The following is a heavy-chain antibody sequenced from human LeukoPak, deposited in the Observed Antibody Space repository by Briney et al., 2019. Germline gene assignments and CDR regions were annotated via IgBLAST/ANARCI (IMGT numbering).Heavy chain of an antibody. V-gene: IGHV1-69*05. D-gene: IGHD2-15*01. Sequence: ASVKVSCKASGGTFSSYAISWVRQAPGQGLEWMGDIIPIFGTANYAQKFQGRVTITTDESTSTAYMELSSLRSEDTAVYYCARVDCSGGSCYTSFDYWGQGTLVTVSS. CDR2: IIPIFGTA. CDR3: ARVDCSGGSCYTSFDY. CDR1: GGTFSSYA. J-gene: IGHJ4*02.